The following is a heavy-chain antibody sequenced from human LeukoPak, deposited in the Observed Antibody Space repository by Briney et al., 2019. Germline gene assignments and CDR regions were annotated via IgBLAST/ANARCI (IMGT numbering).Heavy chain of an antibody. CDR3: ARDWYYFDY. CDR2: ISYDGSNK. J-gene: IGHJ4*02. V-gene: IGHV3-30-3*01. Sequence: GGSLRLSCAASGFTFSSYAMHWVRQAPGKGLEWVAVISYDGSNKYYADSVKGRFTISRDNYKNTLYLQMNSLRAEDTAVYYCARDWYYFDYWGQGTLVTVSS. CDR1: GFTFSSYA.